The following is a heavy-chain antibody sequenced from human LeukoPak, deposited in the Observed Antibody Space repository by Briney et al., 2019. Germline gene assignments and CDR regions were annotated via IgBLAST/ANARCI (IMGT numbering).Heavy chain of an antibody. CDR2: INPSGGST. CDR1: GYTFTSYY. V-gene: IGHV1-46*01. J-gene: IGHJ4*02. CDR3: AVDMSCTNGVCYDGDNFDY. D-gene: IGHD2-8*01. Sequence: ASVNVSCKASGYTFTSYYMHWVRQAPGQGLEWMGIINPSGGSTSYAQKFQGRVTMTRDMSTSTVYMELSSLRSEDTAVYYCAVDMSCTNGVCYDGDNFDYWGQGTLVTVSS.